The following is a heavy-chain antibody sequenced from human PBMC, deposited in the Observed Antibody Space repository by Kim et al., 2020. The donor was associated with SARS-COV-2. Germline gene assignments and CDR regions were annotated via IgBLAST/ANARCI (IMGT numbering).Heavy chain of an antibody. CDR3: ARDGYYYDISGYDFHYYGMDV. J-gene: IGHJ6*02. CDR1: GDSVSNNSAA. Sequence: SQTLSLTCAISGDSVSNNSAAWNWIRQSPSRGLEWLGRTYYRSKWYNDYAVSVKSRITINPDTSKNQFSLQLNSVTPEDTAVYYCARDGYYYDISGYDFHYYGMDVWGQGTTVTVSS. D-gene: IGHD3-22*01. V-gene: IGHV6-1*01. CDR2: TYYRSKWYN.